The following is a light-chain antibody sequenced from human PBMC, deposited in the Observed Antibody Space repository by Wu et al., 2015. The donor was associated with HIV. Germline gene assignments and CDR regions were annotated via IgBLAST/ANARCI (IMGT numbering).Light chain of an antibody. Sequence: DIQVTQSPSSLSASVGDRVTITCRASQSISSYLNWYQQKPGKAPKLLIYDASNLETGVPSRFSGSGSGTDFTFTISRLQPEDIATYYCQQYDYLPITFGQGTRLDIK. CDR3: QQYDYLPIT. J-gene: IGKJ5*01. CDR2: DAS. CDR1: QSISSY. V-gene: IGKV1-33*01.